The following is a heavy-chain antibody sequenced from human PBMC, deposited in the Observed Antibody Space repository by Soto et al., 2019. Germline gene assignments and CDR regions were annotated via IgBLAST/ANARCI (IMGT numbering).Heavy chain of an antibody. CDR3: ARDHYGNGYGAFDI. Sequence: PXGSLRLSGAASGFTFSDYCMSWVRLSPGKGLEWVANIKHDGSDIRYVDPVKGRFTMSRDNAENSLYLQMSSLGAEDTAMYYCARDHYGNGYGAFDIWGQGTMVTVSS. V-gene: IGHV3-7*03. CDR1: GFTFSDYC. D-gene: IGHD3-22*01. CDR2: IKHDGSDI. J-gene: IGHJ3*02.